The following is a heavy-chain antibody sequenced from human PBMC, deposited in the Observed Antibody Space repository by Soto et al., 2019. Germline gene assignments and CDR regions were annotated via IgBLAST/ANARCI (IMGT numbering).Heavy chain of an antibody. J-gene: IGHJ6*01. Sequence: GGSLRLSCAASGFTFSTYSMNWVRQAPGKGLEWVSSISPSGSNKYYTASVTGRFTVSRDNAENSLYLQMNSLRAEDTAVYYCARPHFTGATCYLTWYYYGMDVWGQGSTVTVSS. D-gene: IGHD2-8*02. CDR3: ARPHFTGATCYLTWYYYGMDV. V-gene: IGHV3-21*01. CDR1: GFTFSTYS. CDR2: ISPSGSNK.